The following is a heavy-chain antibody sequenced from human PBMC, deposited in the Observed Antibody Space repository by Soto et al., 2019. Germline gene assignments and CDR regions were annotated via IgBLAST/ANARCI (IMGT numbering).Heavy chain of an antibody. D-gene: IGHD5-12*01. CDR2: ITTGGETT. CDR1: GFIFTDYS. Sequence: LRLSCAASGFIFTDYSMAWIRQAPGKGLEWISYITTGGETTLYAASVEGRFTISRDNAKKALFLQMNSLRADDTAVYFCARDPQRRDGYNFDSWGQGTLVTVSS. CDR3: ARDPQRRDGYNFDS. J-gene: IGHJ4*02. V-gene: IGHV3-11*01.